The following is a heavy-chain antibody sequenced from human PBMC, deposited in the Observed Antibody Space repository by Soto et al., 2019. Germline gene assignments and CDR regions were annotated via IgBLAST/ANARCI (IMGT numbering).Heavy chain of an antibody. V-gene: IGHV3-48*01. CDR1: GFTFSSYS. J-gene: IGHJ4*02. Sequence: EVQLVESGGGLVQPGGSLRLSCAASGFTFSSYSMNWVRQAPGKGLEWVSYISSSSSTIYYADSVKGRFTISRDNAKNSLYLQMNSLRAEDTAVYYCARDKNSPRKYYDFWSGYYMGDFDYWGQGTLVTVSS. CDR2: ISSSSSTI. CDR3: ARDKNSPRKYYDFWSGYYMGDFDY. D-gene: IGHD3-3*01.